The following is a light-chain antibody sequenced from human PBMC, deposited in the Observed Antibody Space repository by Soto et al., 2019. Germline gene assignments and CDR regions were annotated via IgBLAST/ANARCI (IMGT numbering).Light chain of an antibody. CDR1: SSNIGSHF. Sequence: QSVLTQPPSASGAPGQRVTISCSGRSSNIGSHFVSWYQHLPGTAPKIFIYRDNQRPAGVPDRCSGSKSGISASLAINGLRSEDEGDYFCAVWDASLNGPVFGGGTQLTA. V-gene: IGLV1-47*01. CDR2: RDN. J-gene: IGLJ7*02. CDR3: AVWDASLNGPV.